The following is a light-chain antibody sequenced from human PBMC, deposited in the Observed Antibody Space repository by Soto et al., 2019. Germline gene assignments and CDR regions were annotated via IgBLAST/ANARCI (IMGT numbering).Light chain of an antibody. V-gene: IGKV1-39*01. J-gene: IGKJ1*01. CDR2: GAS. CDR1: QSISSY. CDR3: QQSSSTPRT. Sequence: DIQMTQSPSSLFASVGDRVTITCRASQSISSYLNWYQLKPGKAPKLLIYGASSLHNGVPSRLSGSGCWKYLALTISSLQPEDFATYYCQQSSSTPRTVGQGTKVDIK.